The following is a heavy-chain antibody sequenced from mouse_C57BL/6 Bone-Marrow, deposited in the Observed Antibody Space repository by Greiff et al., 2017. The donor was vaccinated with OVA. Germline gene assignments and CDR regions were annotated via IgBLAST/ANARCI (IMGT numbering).Heavy chain of an antibody. D-gene: IGHD2-2*01. CDR1: GFNIKNTY. CDR3: ATGDGYDGEYFDY. Sequence: VHVKQSVAELVRPGASVKLSCTASGFNIKNTYMHWVKQRPEQGLEWIGRIDPANGNTKYAPKFQGKATITADTSSNTAYLQLSSLTSEDSAVYYCATGDGYDGEYFDYWGQGTTLTVSS. CDR2: IDPANGNT. V-gene: IGHV14-3*01. J-gene: IGHJ2*01.